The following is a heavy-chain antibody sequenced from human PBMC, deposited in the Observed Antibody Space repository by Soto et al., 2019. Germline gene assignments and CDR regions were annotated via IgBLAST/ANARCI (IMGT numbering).Heavy chain of an antibody. J-gene: IGHJ4*02. V-gene: IGHV4-39*01. CDR3: ARLSRSSGALVDY. CDR2: IYYSGST. CDR1: GGSISSSSYY. Sequence: SETLSLTCTVSGGSISSSSYYWGWIRQPPGKGLEWIGSIYYSGSTYYNPSLKSRVTISVDTSKNQFSLKLSSVTAADTAVYYCARLSRSSGALVDYWGQGTLVTVSS. D-gene: IGHD6-19*01.